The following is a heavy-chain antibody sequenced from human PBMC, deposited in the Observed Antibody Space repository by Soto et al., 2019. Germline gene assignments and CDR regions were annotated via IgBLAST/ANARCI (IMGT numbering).Heavy chain of an antibody. CDR2: IIPIFGTA. V-gene: IGHV1-69*13. CDR1: GGTFSSYA. J-gene: IGHJ3*02. CDR3: ARTLYCTNGVCLDAFDI. Sequence: SVKVSCKASGGTFSSYAISWVRQAPGQGLEWMGGIIPIFGTANYAQKFQGRVTITADESTSTAYMELSSLRSEDTAVYYCARTLYCTNGVCLDAFDIWGQGTMVTVSS. D-gene: IGHD2-8*01.